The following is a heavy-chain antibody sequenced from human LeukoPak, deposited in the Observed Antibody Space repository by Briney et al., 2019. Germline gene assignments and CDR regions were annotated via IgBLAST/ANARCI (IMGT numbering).Heavy chain of an antibody. D-gene: IGHD3-9*01. V-gene: IGHV1-58*01. CDR3: AAVGRGWLKVDY. CDR2: IVVGSGNT. CDR1: GFTFTSSA. J-gene: IGHJ4*02. Sequence: SVKVSCKASGFTFTSSAVQWVRQARGQRLEWIGWIVVGSGNTNYAQKFQERVTITRDMSTSTAYMELSSLRSEDTAVYYCAAVGRGWLKVDYWGQGTLVTVSS.